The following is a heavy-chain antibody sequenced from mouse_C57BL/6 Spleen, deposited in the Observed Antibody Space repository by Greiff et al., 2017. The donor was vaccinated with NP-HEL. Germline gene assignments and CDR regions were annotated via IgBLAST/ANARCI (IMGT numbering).Heavy chain of an antibody. J-gene: IGHJ1*03. V-gene: IGHV1-52*01. D-gene: IGHD2-4*01. CDR2: IDPSDSET. CDR1: GYTFTSYW. Sequence: VQLQQPGAELVRPGSSVKLSCKASGYTFTSYWMHWVKQRPIQGLEWIGNIDPSDSETHYNQKFKDKATLTVDKSSSTAYMQLSSLTSEDSAVYYCAREGDYDWYFDVWGTGTTVTVSS. CDR3: AREGDYDWYFDV.